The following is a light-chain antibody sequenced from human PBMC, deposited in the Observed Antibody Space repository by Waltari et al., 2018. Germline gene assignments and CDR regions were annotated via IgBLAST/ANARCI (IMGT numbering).Light chain of an antibody. CDR2: DVN. V-gene: IGLV2-14*03. CDR3: SSYTSTTTPFV. Sequence: QSALTQPASVSGSPGQSITISCTGTSSDIGRYNSVSWYQQHPGKAITHIIYDVNNRPSGISDRFSGSKSANTASLTISGLQVEDEADYFCSSYTSTTTPFVFGSGTKVTVL. CDR1: SSDIGRYNS. J-gene: IGLJ1*01.